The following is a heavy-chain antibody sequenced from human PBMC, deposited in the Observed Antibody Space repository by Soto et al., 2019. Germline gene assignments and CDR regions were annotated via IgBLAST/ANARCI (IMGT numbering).Heavy chain of an antibody. CDR1: GGSFSGYY. Sequence: SETLSLTCAVSGGSFSGYYWSWIRQPPGKGLEWIGEINHSGSTNYNPSLKSRVTISVDTSKNQFSLKLSSVTAADTAVYYCARGNGSGSPHYYYYYMDVWGKGTTVTVSS. CDR2: INHSGST. J-gene: IGHJ6*03. CDR3: ARGNGSGSPHYYYYYMDV. D-gene: IGHD3-10*01. V-gene: IGHV4-34*01.